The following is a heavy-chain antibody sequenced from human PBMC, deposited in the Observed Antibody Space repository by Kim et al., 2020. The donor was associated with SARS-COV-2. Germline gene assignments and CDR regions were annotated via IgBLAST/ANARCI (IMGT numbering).Heavy chain of an antibody. CDR3: AKDRSGSYYDFDV. CDR1: GGSLSSHF. Sequence: SETLSLTCIVSGGSLSSHFWSWIRQPPGKGLEWIGYISKSGSTAYNPSLKSRVTISVDTSKNDLSLKLTSVTSVDTAIYYCAKDRSGSYYDFDVWGQGTMVTVSS. J-gene: IGHJ3*01. D-gene: IGHD1-26*01. V-gene: IGHV4-59*11. CDR2: ISKSGST.